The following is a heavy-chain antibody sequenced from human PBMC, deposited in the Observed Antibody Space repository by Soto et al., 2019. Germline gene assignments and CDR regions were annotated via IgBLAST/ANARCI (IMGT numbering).Heavy chain of an antibody. Sequence: QVRLVQSGAEVKKPGSSVKVSCKASGGTFSSYAISWVRQAPGQGLEWMGGIIPIFGTANYAQKFQGRVTNTADKSTSTAYMELSSLRSEDTAVYYCASPEYYDSSGPLDYWGQGTLVTVSS. CDR1: GGTFSSYA. CDR3: ASPEYYDSSGPLDY. V-gene: IGHV1-69*06. J-gene: IGHJ4*02. D-gene: IGHD3-22*01. CDR2: IIPIFGTA.